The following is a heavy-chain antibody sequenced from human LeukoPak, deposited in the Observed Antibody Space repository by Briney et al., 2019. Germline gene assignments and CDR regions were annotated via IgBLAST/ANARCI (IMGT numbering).Heavy chain of an antibody. D-gene: IGHD6-19*01. CDR2: ISYDGTNK. CDR3: ARSIAVAGTLVY. J-gene: IGHJ4*02. V-gene: IGHV3-30*03. CDR1: GFTFSSYS. Sequence: GGSLRLSCAASGFTFSSYSMNWVRQAPGKGLEWVAVISYDGTNKYYADSVKGRFTISRDNSKNTLYLQMNSLRAEDTAVYYCARSIAVAGTLVYWGQGTLVTVSS.